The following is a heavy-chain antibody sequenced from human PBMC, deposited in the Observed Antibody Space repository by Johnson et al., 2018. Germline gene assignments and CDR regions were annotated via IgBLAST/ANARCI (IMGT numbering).Heavy chain of an antibody. CDR1: GFTFSSYG. CDR2: ISYDGSNK. V-gene: IGHV3-30*03. Sequence: QVQLVESGGGVVQPGRSLRLSCAASGFTFSSYGMHWVRQAPGKGLEWVAVISYDGSNKYYADSVKGRFTISRDNSKTTLYLQMNSLRAEDTAVYYCARDSRPFVGFYYYYMDVWGKGTTVTVSS. CDR3: ARDSRPFVGFYYYYMDV. J-gene: IGHJ6*03. D-gene: IGHD2-2*01.